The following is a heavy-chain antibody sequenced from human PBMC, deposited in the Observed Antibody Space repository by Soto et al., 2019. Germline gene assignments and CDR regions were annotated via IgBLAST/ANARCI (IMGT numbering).Heavy chain of an antibody. CDR2: IYHSGST. Sequence: SETLSLTCAVSGGSISSGGYSWCWIRQPPGKGLNYIGYIYHSGSTYYNPSLKSRVTISVDRSKNQFSLKLSSVTAADTAVYYCARVRSGWGIDYWGQGTLVTVS. CDR1: GGSISSGGYS. CDR3: ARVRSGWGIDY. D-gene: IGHD6-19*01. J-gene: IGHJ4*02. V-gene: IGHV4-30-2*01.